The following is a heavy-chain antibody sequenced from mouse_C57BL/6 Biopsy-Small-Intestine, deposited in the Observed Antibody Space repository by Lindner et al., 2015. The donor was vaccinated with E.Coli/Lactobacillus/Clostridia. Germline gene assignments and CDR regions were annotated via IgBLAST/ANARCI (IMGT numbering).Heavy chain of an antibody. V-gene: IGHV1-54*01. J-gene: IGHJ4*01. CDR2: INPGRGGT. Sequence: VQLQESGAELVRPGTSVKVSCKASGYAFSSYLIEWVVQRPGQGLEWIGVINPGRGGTKYNEKFKGKATLTADKSSSTAYMQLSSLTSEDSAVYFCARRRFDYGGDAMDYWGQGTSVIVSS. CDR1: GYAFSSYL. CDR3: ARRRFDYGGDAMDY. D-gene: IGHD2-4*01.